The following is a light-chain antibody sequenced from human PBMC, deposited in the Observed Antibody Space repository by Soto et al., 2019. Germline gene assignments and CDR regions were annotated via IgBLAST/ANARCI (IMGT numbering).Light chain of an antibody. CDR3: SSYTSSSLDV. CDR1: SSDVGGYNY. Sequence: QSALTQPASVSGSPGQSITISCTGTSSDVGGYNYVSWYQQHPGKAPKLMIYEVSNRPSGVSNRFSGSKSGNTASLTISGLQDEDEDDYYCSSYTSSSLDVFGTGTKVTVL. CDR2: EVS. V-gene: IGLV2-14*01. J-gene: IGLJ1*01.